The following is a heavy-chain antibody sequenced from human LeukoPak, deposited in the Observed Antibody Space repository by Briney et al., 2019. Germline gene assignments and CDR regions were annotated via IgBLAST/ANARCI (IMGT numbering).Heavy chain of an antibody. V-gene: IGHV6-1*01. J-gene: IGHJ5*02. CDR1: GDSVSSNSVT. Sequence: SQTLSLTCAISGDSVSSNSVTWNWIRQSPSRGLEWLGRTYYRSTWCNDYAVSVRGRITVDPDTSKNQFSLHLNSVTPEDTAVYYCARRLTQYDCFDPWGQGILVTVSS. CDR3: ARRLTQYDCFDP. CDR2: TYYRSTWCN. D-gene: IGHD2-2*01.